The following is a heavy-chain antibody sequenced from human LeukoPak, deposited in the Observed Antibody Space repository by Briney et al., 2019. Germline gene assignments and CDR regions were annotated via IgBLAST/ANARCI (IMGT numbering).Heavy chain of an antibody. CDR2: INHSGST. Sequence: SETLSLTCAAYGGSFSGYYWSWIRQPPGKGLEWIGEINHSGSTNYNPSLKSRVTISVDTSKNQFSLKLSSVTAADTAVYYCARGPPGVVIIGWFDPWGQGTLVTVSS. J-gene: IGHJ5*02. V-gene: IGHV4-34*01. D-gene: IGHD3-3*01. CDR1: GGSFSGYY. CDR3: ARGPPGVVIIGWFDP.